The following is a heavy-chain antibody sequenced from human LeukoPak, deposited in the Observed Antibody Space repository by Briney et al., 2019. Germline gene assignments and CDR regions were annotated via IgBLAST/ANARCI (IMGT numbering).Heavy chain of an antibody. Sequence: ASVKVSCKASGYTFSDYYTHWVRQAPGQGLEWMGWINPKSGGTDYAQKFQGRVAITRDTSISTAYMELSRLRSDDTAVYYCARGENYYNIESNWFDSWGQGTLVTVSS. J-gene: IGHJ5*01. V-gene: IGHV1-2*02. D-gene: IGHD3-22*01. CDR3: ARGENYYNIESNWFDS. CDR2: INPKSGGT. CDR1: GYTFSDYY.